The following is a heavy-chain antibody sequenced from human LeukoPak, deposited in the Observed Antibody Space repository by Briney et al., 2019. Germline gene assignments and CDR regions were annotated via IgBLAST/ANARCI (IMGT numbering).Heavy chain of an antibody. V-gene: IGHV3-7*01. CDR2: IKQDGSEK. CDR1: GFTFSSYW. D-gene: IGHD6-13*01. J-gene: IGHJ4*02. CDR3: ARHGGSSWYVAFDY. Sequence: GGSLRLSCAASGFTFSSYWMSWVRQAPGKGLEWVANIKQDGSEKYYVDSVKGRFTISRDNAKNSLYLQMNSLRAEDTAVYYCARHGGSSWYVAFDYWGQGTLVTVSS.